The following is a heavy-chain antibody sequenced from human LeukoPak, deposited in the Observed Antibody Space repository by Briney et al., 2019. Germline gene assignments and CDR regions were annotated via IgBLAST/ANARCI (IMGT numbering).Heavy chain of an antibody. CDR2: ISSSGGNT. CDR1: GFTLSDYT. Sequence: PGGSLRLSCAASGFTLSDYTMSWLRQAPGKGLKWVSYISSSGGNTYYADYVKGRFTISRDNDKNTLYLLMNRLNAEDTAVYYRAKNSPVTYFDYWRQGTLATVSS. D-gene: IGHD4-17*01. V-gene: IGHV3-23*01. J-gene: IGHJ4*02. CDR3: AKNSPVTYFDY.